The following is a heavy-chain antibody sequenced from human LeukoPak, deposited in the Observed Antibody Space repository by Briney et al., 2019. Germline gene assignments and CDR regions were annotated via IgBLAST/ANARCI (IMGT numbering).Heavy chain of an antibody. CDR2: ISSNGGST. J-gene: IGHJ4*02. CDR1: GFTFSSYA. Sequence: GGSLRLSCAASGFTFSSYAMHWVRQAPGKGLEYVSAISSNGGSTYYANSVKGRFTISRDNSKNTLYLQMGSLRAEDMAVYYCARAVGVTRHYYFDYWGQGTLVTVSS. V-gene: IGHV3-64*01. D-gene: IGHD4-23*01. CDR3: ARAVGVTRHYYFDY.